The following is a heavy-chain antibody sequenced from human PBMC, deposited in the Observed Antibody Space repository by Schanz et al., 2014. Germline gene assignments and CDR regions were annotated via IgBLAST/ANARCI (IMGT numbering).Heavy chain of an antibody. CDR2: IYYSGST. CDR3: ARQFAGGLGPDAFDF. D-gene: IGHD3-10*01. J-gene: IGHJ3*01. V-gene: IGHV4-31*03. Sequence: QVQLQESGPGLVKPSQTLSLTCTVSGGSISSGDYYWSWIRQHPGKGLEWIGYIYYSGSTFYNPSLNSRVSMSVDTSKSQFSLKLSSVTAADTAVYYCARQFAGGLGPDAFDFWGQGTVVTVSS. CDR1: GGSISSGDYY.